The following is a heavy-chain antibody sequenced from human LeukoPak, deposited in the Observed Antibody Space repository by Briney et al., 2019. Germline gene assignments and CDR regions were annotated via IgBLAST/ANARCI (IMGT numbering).Heavy chain of an antibody. V-gene: IGHV4-34*01. D-gene: IGHD6-13*01. CDR1: GGSFSGYY. CDR2: INHSGST. Sequence: SETLSLTCAVYGGSFSGYYGSWIRQPPGKGLEWIGEINHSGSTNYNPSLKSRVTISVDTSKNQFSLKLSSVTAADTAVNYCARDNGVAAAGTLYFDYWGQGTLVTVSS. J-gene: IGHJ4*02. CDR3: ARDNGVAAAGTLYFDY.